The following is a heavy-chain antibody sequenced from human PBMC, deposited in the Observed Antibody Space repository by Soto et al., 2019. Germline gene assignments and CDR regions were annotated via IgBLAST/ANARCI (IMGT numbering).Heavy chain of an antibody. Sequence: EVQLVESGGGLVKPGGSLRLSCAASGFNFNSYTINWVRQAPGKRLEWLAAISSSGYIFYTDSVRGRVTITRDNAKNSDYQQINILRADDTAFYFCARDCSGGSCYPGMDVWGQGTTVTVSS. CDR1: GFNFNSYT. D-gene: IGHD2-15*01. CDR2: ISSSGYI. CDR3: ARDCSGGSCYPGMDV. V-gene: IGHV3-21*01. J-gene: IGHJ6*02.